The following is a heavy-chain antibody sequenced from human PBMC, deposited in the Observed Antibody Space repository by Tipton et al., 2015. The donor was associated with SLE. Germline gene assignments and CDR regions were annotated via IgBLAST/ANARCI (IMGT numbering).Heavy chain of an antibody. V-gene: IGHV4-59*11. D-gene: IGHD3-16*02. Sequence: TLSLTCTVSGGSISSHYWSWIRQPPGKGLEWIGYIYYSGSTNYNPSLKSRVTISVDTSKNQFSLKLNSVTAADTAVYYCASLSRYPLDYWGQGTLVTVSS. CDR2: IYYSGST. J-gene: IGHJ4*02. CDR3: ASLSRYPLDY. CDR1: GGSISSHY.